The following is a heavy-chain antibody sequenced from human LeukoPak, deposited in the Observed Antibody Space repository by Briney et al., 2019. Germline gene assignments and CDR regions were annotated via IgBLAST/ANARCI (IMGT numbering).Heavy chain of an antibody. J-gene: IGHJ4*02. D-gene: IGHD4-17*01. CDR1: GYTFTSYD. Sequence: GASVKVSCKASGYTFTSYDINWLRQATGQGLEWMGWMNPNSGNTGYAQKFQGRVTMTRNTSISTAYMELSSLRSEDTAVYYCARRLYGDYYFDYWGQGTLVTVSS. CDR2: MNPNSGNT. CDR3: ARRLYGDYYFDY. V-gene: IGHV1-8*01.